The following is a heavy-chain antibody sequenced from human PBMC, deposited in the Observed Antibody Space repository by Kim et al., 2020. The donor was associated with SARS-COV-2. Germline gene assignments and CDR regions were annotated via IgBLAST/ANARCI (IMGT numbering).Heavy chain of an antibody. Sequence: GGSLRLSCAASGFTFSSYAMSWVRQAPGKGLEWVSVIYSSSTYYAASVKGRFTISRDNSKNTLYLQMNSLRAEDTAVYYCAKDQPSAAGVWMDYHGMDVWGQGTTVTVSS. CDR2: IYSSST. D-gene: IGHD6-13*01. CDR3: AKDQPSAAGVWMDYHGMDV. J-gene: IGHJ6*02. V-gene: IGHV3-23*03. CDR1: GFTFSSYA.